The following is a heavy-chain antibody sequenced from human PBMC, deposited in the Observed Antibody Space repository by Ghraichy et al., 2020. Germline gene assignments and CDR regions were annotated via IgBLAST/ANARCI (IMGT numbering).Heavy chain of an antibody. CDR1: GGSISSYY. CDR3: ATTITMVRGAGYYYYGMDV. Sequence: SETLSLTCTVSGGSISSYYWSWIRQPPGKGLEWIGYIYTSGSTNYNPSLKSRVTISVDTSKNQFSLKLSSVTAADTAVYYCATTITMVRGAGYYYYGMDVWGQGTTVTVSS. V-gene: IGHV4-4*09. CDR2: IYTSGST. D-gene: IGHD3-10*01. J-gene: IGHJ6*02.